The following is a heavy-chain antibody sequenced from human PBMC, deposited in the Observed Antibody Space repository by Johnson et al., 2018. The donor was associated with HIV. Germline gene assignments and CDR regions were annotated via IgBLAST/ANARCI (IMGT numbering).Heavy chain of an antibody. CDR1: GFTFSSYG. D-gene: IGHD1-26*01. CDR2: ISYDGSNK. V-gene: IGHV3-30*18. CDR3: AKDMRQWELLDAFDI. J-gene: IGHJ3*02. Sequence: VQLVESVGGLVQPGGSLRLSCAASGFTFSSYGMHWVRQAPGKGLEWVAVISYDGSNKYYADSVKGRFTISRDNSKNTLYLQMNSLRAEDTAVYYCAKDMRQWELLDAFDIWGQGTMVTVSS.